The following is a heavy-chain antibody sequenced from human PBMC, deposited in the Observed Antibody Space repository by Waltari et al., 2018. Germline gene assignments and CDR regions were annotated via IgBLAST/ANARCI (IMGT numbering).Heavy chain of an antibody. CDR1: GFTFSSYA. CDR3: ARGAGYGDYGAFDI. D-gene: IGHD4-17*01. V-gene: IGHV3-30-3*01. CDR2: ISHDGSNK. J-gene: IGHJ3*02. Sequence: QVQLVESGGGVVQPGRSLRLSCAASGFTFSSYAMHWVSQAPGKGLEWGAVISHDGSNKYYAASVKGRFTISRDNSKNTLYLQMNSLRAEDTAVYYCARGAGYGDYGAFDIWGQGTMVTVSS.